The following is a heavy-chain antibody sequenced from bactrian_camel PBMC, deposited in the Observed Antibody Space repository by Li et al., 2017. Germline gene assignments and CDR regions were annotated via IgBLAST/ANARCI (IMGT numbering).Heavy chain of an antibody. D-gene: IGHD3*01. Sequence: DVQLVESGGGLVQPGGSLRLSCAASGYTFSNSDISWVRRAPGKGLEWVGEINENGWKTLYADPVKGRFTISQNDAKNVVYLQMDNMKLDDTAMYHCAPDSSPQMGCYWTRGTQVTVS. CDR3: APDSSPQMGCY. V-gene: IGHV3S40*01. CDR1: GYTFSNSD. J-gene: IGHJ4*01. CDR2: INENGWKT.